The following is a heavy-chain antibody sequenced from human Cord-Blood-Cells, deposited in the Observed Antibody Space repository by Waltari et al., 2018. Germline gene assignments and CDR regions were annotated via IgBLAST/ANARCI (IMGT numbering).Heavy chain of an antibody. CDR1: GFTFSSYA. V-gene: IGHV3-30-3*01. CDR2: ISYDGSNK. J-gene: IGHJ4*02. Sequence: QVQLVESGGGVVQPGRSLRLSCAASGFTFSSYAMHWVRQAPGKGLGWVAVISYDGSNKYYADSVEGRFTISRDNSKNTLYLQMNSLRAEDTAVYYCASDGGRYLGVGWNYPFDYWGQGTLVTVSS. D-gene: IGHD1-7*01. CDR3: ASDGGRYLGVGWNYPFDY.